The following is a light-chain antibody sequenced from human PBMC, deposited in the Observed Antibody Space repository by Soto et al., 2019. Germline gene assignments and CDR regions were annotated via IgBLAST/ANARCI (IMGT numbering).Light chain of an antibody. J-gene: IGLJ2*01. V-gene: IGLV2-14*01. CDR2: EVS. CDR1: SSDVGGYPY. CDR3: SSYASTSTVV. Sequence: QSALTQPASVSGSPGQSITISCTGTSSDVGGYPYVSWYQQHPGKAPKLMIYEVSNRPSGVSNRFSGSKSGNTASLTISGLQAEDEADYYRSSYASTSTVVFGGGTKLTVL.